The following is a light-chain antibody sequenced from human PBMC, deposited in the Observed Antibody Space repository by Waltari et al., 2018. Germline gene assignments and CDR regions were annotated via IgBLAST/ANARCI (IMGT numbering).Light chain of an antibody. V-gene: IGKV3-11*01. CDR1: ENFNDH. CDR2: DAS. J-gene: IGKJ1*01. Sequence: VLTQSPATLSFSPGETASLSCRASENFNDHLSWYQQKPGQPPRLLIFDASNRAPGVPARFRGSGSRTDFTLTITSLEPEDFAVYFCQQRSYWPPSFGPGTKIEIK. CDR3: QQRSYWPPS.